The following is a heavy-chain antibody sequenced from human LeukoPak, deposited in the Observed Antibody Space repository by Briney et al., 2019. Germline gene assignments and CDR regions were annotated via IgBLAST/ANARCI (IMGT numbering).Heavy chain of an antibody. V-gene: IGHV3-33*01. CDR3: ARTYSTIFFDY. D-gene: IGHD5-18*01. CDR1: GFTFSSYG. Sequence: PGRSLRLSCAASGFTFSSYGMHWVRQAPGKGLEWVAVIWYDGSNKYYADSVKGRFTISRDNSKNTLYLQMNSLRAEDTAVYYCARTYSTIFFDYWGQGTLVTVSS. CDR2: IWYDGSNK. J-gene: IGHJ4*02.